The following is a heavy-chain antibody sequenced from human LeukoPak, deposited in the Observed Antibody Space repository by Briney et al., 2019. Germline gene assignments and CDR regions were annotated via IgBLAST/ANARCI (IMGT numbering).Heavy chain of an antibody. CDR2: ISNSGGST. V-gene: IGHV3-23*01. D-gene: IGHD2-15*01. J-gene: IGHJ4*02. Sequence: PGGSLRLSCAASGFTFSSYVMSWVRQAPGKGLEWVSSISNSGGSTYYADSVKGRFTISRDNSKNTLYLQMNSLRAEDTAVYYCAKDGDCSGGSCYHFDYWGQGTLVTVSS. CDR1: GFTFSSYV. CDR3: AKDGDCSGGSCYHFDY.